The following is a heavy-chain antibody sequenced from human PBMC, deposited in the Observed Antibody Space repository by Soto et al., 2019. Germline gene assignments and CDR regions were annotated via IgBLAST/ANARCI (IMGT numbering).Heavy chain of an antibody. V-gene: IGHV3-74*01. J-gene: IGHJ4*02. CDR3: ARDGEGF. D-gene: IGHD4-17*01. Sequence: GWSLRLSCAASGFTFSSNWLHWVRRLPVRGLVWVSRINTYVTYTSYVDSVKGRLTISRDNDKNTLYLHMNSLRVEDTAVYYCARDGEGFWGQGTLVNVSS. CDR2: INTYVTYT. CDR1: GFTFSSNW.